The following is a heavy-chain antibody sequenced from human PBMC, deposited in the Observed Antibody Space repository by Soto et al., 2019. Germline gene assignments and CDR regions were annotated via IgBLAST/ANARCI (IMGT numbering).Heavy chain of an antibody. D-gene: IGHD3-10*01. CDR3: AREGRYYASGRFWWFDP. V-gene: IGHV4-34*01. CDR1: GASFSDYY. CDR2: INHSGST. J-gene: IGHJ5*02. Sequence: QVQLQQWGAGLLKPSETLSLTCAVYGASFSDYYWSWIRQPPGKGLEWIGEINHSGSTNYNPSLKSRVTISVDTSKNQFSLKLSSVTAADTAVYYCAREGRYYASGRFWWFDPWGQGTLVTVSS.